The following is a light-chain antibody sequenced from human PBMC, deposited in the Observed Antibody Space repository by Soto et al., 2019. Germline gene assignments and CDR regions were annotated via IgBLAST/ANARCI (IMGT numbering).Light chain of an antibody. V-gene: IGLV2-14*01. CDR3: SSYTYSSTLV. J-gene: IGLJ3*02. CDR1: SSDVGGYNY. Sequence: QSALTQPASVSGSPGQSITISCTGTSSDVGGYNYDSWYQQHPGKVPKLMIYEVSNRPSGVSNRFSGSKSGNTASLTIFGLQAEDEAYYYCSSYTYSSTLVFGGGTKVTVL. CDR2: EVS.